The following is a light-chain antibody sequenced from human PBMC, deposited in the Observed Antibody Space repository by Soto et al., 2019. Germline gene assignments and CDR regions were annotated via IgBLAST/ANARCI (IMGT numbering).Light chain of an antibody. CDR3: CSYAGSYTHV. J-gene: IGLJ1*01. Sequence: QSVGTQPASVSGAPGQSVTISCSGTSSGGCRYNYVSWYQQHPGKAPKLIIYDVTKRPSGVPDRFSGSKSGNTASLTISGLQAEDEADYYCCSYAGSYTHVFGTGTKVTVL. CDR1: SSGGCRYNY. CDR2: DVT. V-gene: IGLV2-11*01.